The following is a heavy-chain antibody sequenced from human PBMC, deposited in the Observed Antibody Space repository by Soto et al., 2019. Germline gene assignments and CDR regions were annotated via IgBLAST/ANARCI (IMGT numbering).Heavy chain of an antibody. Sequence: ESGGGVVQPGRSLRLSCAASGFTFSSCGMHWVRQAPGKGLEWMAIISYDGSNKYYADSVKGRFTISRDNSKNTLYLQMNSLRAEDTAVYYCAKDRSIAARILDYWGQGTLVTVSS. D-gene: IGHD6-6*01. CDR1: GFTFSSCG. CDR3: AKDRSIAARILDY. J-gene: IGHJ4*02. V-gene: IGHV3-30*18. CDR2: ISYDGSNK.